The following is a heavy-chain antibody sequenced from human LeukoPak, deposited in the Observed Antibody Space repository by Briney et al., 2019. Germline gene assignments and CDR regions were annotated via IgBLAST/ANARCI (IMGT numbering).Heavy chain of an antibody. CDR2: IGSSGDIT. CDR3: AKDVDNGYYVVY. D-gene: IGHD4-17*01. CDR1: GFTFSSYA. Sequence: PGGSLRLSCAASGFTFSSYAMSWVRQAPGMGLEWVSSIGSSGDITYYADSVKGRFTISRDNSKNTLYLQMNSLRAEDTAVYYCAKDVDNGYYVVYWGQGTMVTVSS. V-gene: IGHV3-23*01. J-gene: IGHJ4*02.